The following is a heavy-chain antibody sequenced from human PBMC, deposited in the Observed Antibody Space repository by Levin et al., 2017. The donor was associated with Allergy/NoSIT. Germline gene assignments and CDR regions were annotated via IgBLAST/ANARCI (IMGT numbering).Heavy chain of an antibody. Sequence: GGSLRLSCAASGFTFSSYGMHWVRQAPGKGLEWVAVIWYDGSNKYYADSVKGRFTISRDNSKNTLYLQMNSLRAEDTAVYYCARDLAPKYYYDSSGYYSPWGQGTMVTVSS. CDR1: GFTFSSYG. D-gene: IGHD3-22*01. CDR2: IWYDGSNK. CDR3: ARDLAPKYYYDSSGYYSP. V-gene: IGHV3-33*01. J-gene: IGHJ3*01.